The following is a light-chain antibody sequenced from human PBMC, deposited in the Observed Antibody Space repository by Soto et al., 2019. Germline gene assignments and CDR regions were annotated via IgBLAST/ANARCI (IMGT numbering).Light chain of an antibody. J-gene: IGKJ3*01. V-gene: IGKV3-20*01. Sequence: EIVLTQTPGTLSLSPGERATLTCQTGHNITSKSLAWYQQKPGQAPRLLIYDTSSRAADVPDRFTGAGSGTDFTLTVNILEPEDFAVYYCQQYDTSYFTFGPCTRVD. CDR1: HNITSKS. CDR3: QQYDTSYFT. CDR2: DTS.